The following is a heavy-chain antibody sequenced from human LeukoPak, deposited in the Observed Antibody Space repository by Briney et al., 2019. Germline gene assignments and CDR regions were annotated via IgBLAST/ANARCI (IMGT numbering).Heavy chain of an antibody. J-gene: IGHJ4*02. CDR3: ASSEYSSSSPDY. CDR2: IYYSGST. CDR1: VGAISSYY. D-gene: IGHD6-6*01. V-gene: IGHV4-59*01. Sequence: PSETLSLTCTVSVGAISSYYWSWIRQPPGKGRVWIGYIYYSGSTNYNPSLKSRVTISVDTSKNQFSLKLSSVTAADTAVYYCASSEYSSSSPDYWGQGTLVTVSS.